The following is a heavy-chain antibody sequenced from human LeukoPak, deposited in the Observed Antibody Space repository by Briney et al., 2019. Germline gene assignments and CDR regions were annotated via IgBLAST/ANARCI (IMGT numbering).Heavy chain of an antibody. CDR1: GFTFSSYA. D-gene: IGHD5-12*01. Sequence: GGSLRLSCAASGFTFSSYAMSWVRQAPGKGLEWVSAISGSGGSTYYADSVKGRFTISRDNSKNTLYLQMNSLRAEDTAVYYCAKARGSRKGYYYYGMDVWGQGTTVTVSS. V-gene: IGHV3-23*01. CDR2: ISGSGGST. CDR3: AKARGSRKGYYYYGMDV. J-gene: IGHJ6*02.